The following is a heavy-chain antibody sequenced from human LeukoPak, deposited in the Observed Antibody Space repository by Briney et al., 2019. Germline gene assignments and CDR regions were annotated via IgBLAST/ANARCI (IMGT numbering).Heavy chain of an antibody. Sequence: SETLSLTCAVYGGSFSGHYWSWIRQSPEKGLEWIGEINHSGSTNYNPSLKSRVTISVDTSKNQFSLKLSSVTAADTAVYYCARGQGIAAAGTLDYWGQGTLVTVSS. CDR3: ARGQGIAAAGTLDY. D-gene: IGHD6-13*01. CDR1: GGSFSGHY. V-gene: IGHV4-34*01. J-gene: IGHJ4*02. CDR2: INHSGST.